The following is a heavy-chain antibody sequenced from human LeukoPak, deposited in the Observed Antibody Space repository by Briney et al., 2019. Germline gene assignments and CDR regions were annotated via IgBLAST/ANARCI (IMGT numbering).Heavy chain of an antibody. Sequence: GGSLRLSCAASGFTFSSYEINWVRQVPGKGLEWVSYISSSGSTIYYADSVKGRFTISRDNAKNSLYLQMNSLRAEDTAVYYCARDPRRDGYIDYFDYWGQGTLVTVSS. CDR2: ISSSGSTI. J-gene: IGHJ4*02. CDR1: GFTFSSYE. D-gene: IGHD5-24*01. V-gene: IGHV3-48*03. CDR3: ARDPRRDGYIDYFDY.